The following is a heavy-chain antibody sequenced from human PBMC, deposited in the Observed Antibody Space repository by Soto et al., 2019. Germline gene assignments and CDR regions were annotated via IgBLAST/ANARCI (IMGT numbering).Heavy chain of an antibody. D-gene: IGHD4-17*01. Sequence: QVQLRETGPGLVKPSGTLSLICSVSGGSLGTSNWWSWVRQSPGKGLQWIGDIYETGRTKYNPSLQGRGTMGGDGSETELALKVASGTAADRGGYYCARRKLRCGGWTHGPVESWGQGNLVIVSS. CDR2: IYETGRT. J-gene: IGHJ4*02. CDR1: GGSLGTSNW. CDR3: ARRKLRCGGWTHGPVES. V-gene: IGHV4-4*02.